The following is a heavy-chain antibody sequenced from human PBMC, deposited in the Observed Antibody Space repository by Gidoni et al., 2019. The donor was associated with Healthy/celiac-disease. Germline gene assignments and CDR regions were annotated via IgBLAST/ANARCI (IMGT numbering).Heavy chain of an antibody. CDR2: IYYIGST. D-gene: IGHD6-19*01. J-gene: IGHJ4*02. CDR3: ERAIMGVVAVAGILDY. CDR1: GGSISSSSYY. Sequence: VSGGSISSSSYYWGWIRQPPGKGLAWIGSIYYIGSTYYNPSLKSRVTISVDTSKNQFSLKLSPGTAADTAVYYCERAIMGVVAVAGILDYWGQGTLVTVSS. V-gene: IGHV4-39*07.